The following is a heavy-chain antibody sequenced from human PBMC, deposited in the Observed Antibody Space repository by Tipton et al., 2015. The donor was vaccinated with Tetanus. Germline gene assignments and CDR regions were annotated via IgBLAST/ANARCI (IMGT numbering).Heavy chain of an antibody. Sequence: TLSLTCTVSGGSISSSSHYWAWIRQPPGKGLEWIGSIYYTGSTYYNPSLKSRVTISVDTSKNQFSLKLSSVTAADTAVYYCARVGFGYSGYHFYGYWGQGTLVTVSS. D-gene: IGHD5-12*01. CDR3: ARVGFGYSGYHFYGY. CDR1: GGSISSSSHY. CDR2: IYYTGST. J-gene: IGHJ4*02. V-gene: IGHV4-39*01.